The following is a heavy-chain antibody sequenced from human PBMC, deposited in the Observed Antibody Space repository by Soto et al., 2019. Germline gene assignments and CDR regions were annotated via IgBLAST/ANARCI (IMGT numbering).Heavy chain of an antibody. CDR3: ARENSVQAWLHHFDH. CDR1: GFTFSDYY. D-gene: IGHD5-18*01. V-gene: IGHV3-11*04. J-gene: IGHJ4*02. CDR2: ISDDGASI. Sequence: LRLSCAASGFTFSDYYMSWIRQAPGTGLEWVSYISDDGASIYYADSLKGRFTISRDNAKNSLSLQMNNLRAEETAVYYCARENSVQAWLHHFDHWGLGTLVTVSS.